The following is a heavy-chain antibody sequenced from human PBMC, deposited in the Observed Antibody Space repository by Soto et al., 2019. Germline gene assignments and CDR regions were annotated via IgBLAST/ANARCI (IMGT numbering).Heavy chain of an antibody. CDR3: ARDHSGSTFDY. V-gene: IGHV3-30-3*01. CDR2: ISYDGSNK. D-gene: IGHD1-26*01. CDR1: GFSFSRCA. Sequence: QVQLVESGGGVVQPGRSLRLSCAASGFSFSRCAVHWVRQAPGKGLEWMTLISYDGSNKYYADSVKGRFTISRDNSRNTLYLQMNSLGVEDTAVYYCARDHSGSTFDYWGQGTLVTVSS. J-gene: IGHJ4*02.